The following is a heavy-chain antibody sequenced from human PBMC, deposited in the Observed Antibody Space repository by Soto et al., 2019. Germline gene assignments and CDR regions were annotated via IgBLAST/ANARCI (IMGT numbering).Heavy chain of an antibody. J-gene: IGHJ1*01. CDR2: ISTGSSYI. CDR1: GFTFSSYS. Sequence: EVQLVESGGGLVKPGGSLRLSCEASGFTFSSYSMNWVRQAPGKGLEWVSSISTGSSYIYYADSVKGRFTISRDNAKNSLYLQMNSLRAEDTAVYYCANSGSYYGTEYFQHWGQGTLVTVSS. V-gene: IGHV3-21*01. D-gene: IGHD1-26*01. CDR3: ANSGSYYGTEYFQH.